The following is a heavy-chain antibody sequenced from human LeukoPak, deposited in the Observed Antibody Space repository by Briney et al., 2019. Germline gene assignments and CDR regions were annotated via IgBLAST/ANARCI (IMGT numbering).Heavy chain of an antibody. Sequence: SETLSLTCTVSGGSISSYYWTWIRQPPGKGLGLQWIGYIYYSGGTNYNPSLKSRVTISIDTSKTQVSLKLSSVTAADTAVYYCARSISSYSYFDFWGQGTLVTVSS. V-gene: IGHV4-59*08. CDR2: IYYSGGT. CDR3: ARSISSYSYFDF. CDR1: GGSISSYY. J-gene: IGHJ4*02. D-gene: IGHD2-15*01.